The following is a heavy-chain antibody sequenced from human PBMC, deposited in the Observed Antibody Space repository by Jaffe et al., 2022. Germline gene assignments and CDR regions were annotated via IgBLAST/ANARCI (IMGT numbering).Heavy chain of an antibody. D-gene: IGHD3-9*01. V-gene: IGHV3-48*03. CDR1: GFTFSSYD. J-gene: IGHJ3*02. CDR2: ISGSGSTI. CDR3: ARDYVDILHGYPSDAFDI. Sequence: EVHLVESGGDLVQPGGSLRLSCAGSGFTFSSYDMNWVRQAPGKGLEWVSYISGSGSTIYYADSVKGRFTSSRDNAKNSLFLQMNSLRADDTAVYYCARDYVDILHGYPSDAFDIWGQGTMVTVSS.